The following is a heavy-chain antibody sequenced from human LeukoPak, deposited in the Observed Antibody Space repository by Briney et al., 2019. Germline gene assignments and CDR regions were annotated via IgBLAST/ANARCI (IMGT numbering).Heavy chain of an antibody. D-gene: IGHD6-19*01. CDR3: ATKVPGTSHFSS. V-gene: IGHV3-48*03. Sequence: GGSLRLSCAASGFTFSDFEMNWVRQAPGKGLEWIAHVTTSGSTTFYEDSVRGRFTISRDNAESSVYLQLNSLRAEDTAVYYCATKVPGTSHFSSWGQGTLVTVSS. CDR2: VTTSGSTT. CDR1: GFTFSDFE. J-gene: IGHJ4*02.